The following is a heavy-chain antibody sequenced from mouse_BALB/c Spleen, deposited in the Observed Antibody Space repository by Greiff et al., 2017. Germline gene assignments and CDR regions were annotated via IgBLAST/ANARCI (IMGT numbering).Heavy chain of an antibody. V-gene: IGHV14-1*02. Sequence: VQLKESGAELVRPGALVKLSCKASGFNIKDYYMHWVKQRPEQGLEWIGWIDPENGNTIYDPKFQGKASITADTSSNTAYLQLSSLTSEDTAVYYCAFYGNYGGVFAYWGQGTLVTVSA. CDR1: GFNIKDYY. CDR3: AFYGNYGGVFAY. D-gene: IGHD2-1*01. CDR2: IDPENGNT. J-gene: IGHJ3*01.